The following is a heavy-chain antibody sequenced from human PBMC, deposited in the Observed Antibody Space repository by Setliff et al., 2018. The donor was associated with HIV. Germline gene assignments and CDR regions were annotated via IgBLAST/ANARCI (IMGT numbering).Heavy chain of an antibody. CDR2: FYYRGMP. V-gene: IGHV4-39*01. J-gene: IGHJ3*02. CDR1: GGSISDYY. D-gene: IGHD6-13*01. Sequence: KTSETLSLTCSVSGGSISDYYWGWIRQPPGKGLEWIGGFYYRGMPYYSPSLKSRVTISVDTSNSQFSLKLTSVTASDTAVYYCARRSAAAGTDAFDIWGQGTMVTV. CDR3: ARRSAAAGTDAFDI.